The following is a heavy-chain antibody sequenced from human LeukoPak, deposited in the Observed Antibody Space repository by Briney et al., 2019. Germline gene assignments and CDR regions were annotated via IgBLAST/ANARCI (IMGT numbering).Heavy chain of an antibody. CDR2: INHSGST. Sequence: GSLRLSCAASGFTFSSYWMSWVRQAPGKGLEWIGEINHSGSTNYNPSLKSRVTISVDTSKNQFSLKLSSVTAADTAVYYCARHARGYSYGRRIYNWFDPWGQGTLVTVSS. CDR3: ARHARGYSYGRRIYNWFDP. V-gene: IGHV4-34*01. J-gene: IGHJ5*02. CDR1: GFTFSSYW. D-gene: IGHD5-18*01.